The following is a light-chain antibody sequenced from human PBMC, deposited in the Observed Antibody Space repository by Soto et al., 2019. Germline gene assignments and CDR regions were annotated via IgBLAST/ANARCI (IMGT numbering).Light chain of an antibody. Sequence: EIVMTQSPATLSVSPGERATLSCRASQSVSSNLAWYQQKPGQAPRLLIYGASTRATGIPARFSGSGSGTEFTLTNSSLQSEDFGVYYCQQYNNWPLYTFGQVTKLEIK. J-gene: IGKJ2*01. CDR3: QQYNNWPLYT. CDR2: GAS. V-gene: IGKV3-15*01. CDR1: QSVSSN.